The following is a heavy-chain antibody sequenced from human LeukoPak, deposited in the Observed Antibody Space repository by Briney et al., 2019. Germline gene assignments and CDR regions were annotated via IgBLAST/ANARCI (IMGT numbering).Heavy chain of an antibody. CDR1: GVSISSGGYS. J-gene: IGHJ5*02. D-gene: IGHD6-13*01. V-gene: IGHV4-30-2*01. Sequence: PSETLSLTCAVSGVSISSGGYSWRWIRQPPGKGLEWIGYIYHSGSTYYNPSLKSRVTISVDRSKNQFSLKLSSVTAADPAVYYCARGYSRNWFDPWGQGTLVTVSS. CDR3: ARGYSRNWFDP. CDR2: IYHSGST.